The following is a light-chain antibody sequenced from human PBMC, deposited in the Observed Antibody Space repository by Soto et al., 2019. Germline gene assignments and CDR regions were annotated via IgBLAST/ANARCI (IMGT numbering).Light chain of an antibody. J-gene: IGLJ1*01. CDR2: DVD. Sequence: QSVLTQPRSVSGSPGQSGTISCTGNSSDVGGYNFVSWYLQYPGKAPKLLIYDVDKRPSGVPHRFSGSRSGNTASLTISGLQAEDEADYFCCSYAGSPWVFGTGTKVTVL. V-gene: IGLV2-11*01. CDR1: SSDVGGYNF. CDR3: CSYAGSPWV.